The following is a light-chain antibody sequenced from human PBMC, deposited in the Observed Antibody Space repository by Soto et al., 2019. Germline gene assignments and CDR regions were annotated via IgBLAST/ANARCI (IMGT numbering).Light chain of an antibody. V-gene: IGKV1-33*01. CDR1: QDISNY. Sequence: DIQMTQSPSSLSASVGDRVTITCQASQDISNYLNWYQQKPGKAPKLLSYEASNLETGVPSRFSESGSGTDFTFTISSLQPEDSATYYCQQYDNLPLTFGGGTKVEIK. J-gene: IGKJ4*01. CDR3: QQYDNLPLT. CDR2: EAS.